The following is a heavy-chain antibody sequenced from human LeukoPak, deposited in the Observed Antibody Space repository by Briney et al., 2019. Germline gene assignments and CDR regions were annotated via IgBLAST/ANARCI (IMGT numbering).Heavy chain of an antibody. CDR3: AGGVGSVVITTSAFDI. CDR1: GYSISSGYY. V-gene: IGHV4-38-2*02. J-gene: IGHJ3*02. D-gene: IGHD3-22*01. CDR2: TYHSGST. Sequence: SETLSLTCTVSGYSISSGYYWGWIRQPPGKGLEWIGSTYHSGSTYYNPSLKSRVTISVDTSKNQFSLKLSSVTAADTAVHYCAGGVGSVVITTSAFDIWGQGTMVTVSS.